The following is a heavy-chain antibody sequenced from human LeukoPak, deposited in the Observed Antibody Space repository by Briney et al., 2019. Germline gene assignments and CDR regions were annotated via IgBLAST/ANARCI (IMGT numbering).Heavy chain of an antibody. CDR2: IIPIFGTA. CDR1: GGTFSSYA. J-gene: IGHJ4*02. Sequence: SVKVSCKASGGTFSSYAISWVRQAPGQGLEWMGRIIPIFGTANYAQKFQGRVTITTDESTSTAYMELSSLRSEDTAVYYRARGGFGELPYYFDYWGQGTLVTVSS. V-gene: IGHV1-69*05. CDR3: ARGGFGELPYYFDY. D-gene: IGHD3-10*01.